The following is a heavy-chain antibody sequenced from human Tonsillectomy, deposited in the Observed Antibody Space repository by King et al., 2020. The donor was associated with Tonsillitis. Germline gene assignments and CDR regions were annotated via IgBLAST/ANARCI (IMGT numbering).Heavy chain of an antibody. CDR1: GFTFSSYG. V-gene: IGHV3-30*18. CDR2: ISYDGSNK. J-gene: IGHJ3*02. D-gene: IGHD5-18*01. Sequence: VQLVESGGGVVQPGRSLRLSCAASGFTFSSYGMHWVRQAPGKGLEWVAVISYDGSNKYYADSVKGRFTISRDNSKNTLYLQMNSLRAEDTAVYYCVKGPWGQLWGDAFDIWGQGTMVTVSS. CDR3: VKGPWGQLWGDAFDI.